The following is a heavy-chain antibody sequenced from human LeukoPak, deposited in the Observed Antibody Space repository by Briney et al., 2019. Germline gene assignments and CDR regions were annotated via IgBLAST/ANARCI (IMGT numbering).Heavy chain of an antibody. CDR3: VKNSGGSVAGLFDH. CDR1: GFTFSNYA. V-gene: IGHV3-23*01. D-gene: IGHD6-19*01. CDR2: ITGSGDST. J-gene: IGHJ4*02. Sequence: GGSLRLLCGASGFTFSNYAVSWVRQAPGKGLEWVSVITGSGDSTYNADSVKGRFTISRDNTKNMFYLQMNSLRAEDTAVYYCVKNSGGSVAGLFDHWGQGTLVTVSS.